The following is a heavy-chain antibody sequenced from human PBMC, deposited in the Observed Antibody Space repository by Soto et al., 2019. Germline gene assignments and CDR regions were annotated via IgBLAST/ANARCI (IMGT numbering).Heavy chain of an antibody. CDR2: IHYSGRT. Sequence: TLSLTCTVSGGSISSISDYWVWIRQPPGKGLEWIGSIHYSGRTYCNPSLKSRVTISQDTSKNQFSLNLGSVTAADTAVYYCARQHGSGSDFDYWGQGTLVTVSS. CDR1: GGSISSISDY. V-gene: IGHV4-39*01. CDR3: ARQHGSGSDFDY. J-gene: IGHJ4*02. D-gene: IGHD3-10*01.